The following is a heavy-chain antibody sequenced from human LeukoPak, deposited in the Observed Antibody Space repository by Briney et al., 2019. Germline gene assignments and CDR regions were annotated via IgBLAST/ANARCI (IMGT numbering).Heavy chain of an antibody. V-gene: IGHV3-7*01. CDR1: GFAFTTYW. D-gene: IGHD3-10*01. CDR3: ARPLMYYYGSETYFWFDP. CDR2: IKQDGSEQ. J-gene: IGHJ5*02. Sequence: GGSLRLSCAASGFAFTTYWMGWVRQAPGKGLEWVANIKQDGSEQYYVDSVKGRFTISRDNAKNSLSLQMNSLRAEDTAVYYCARPLMYYYGSETYFWFDPWGQGTLVTVSS.